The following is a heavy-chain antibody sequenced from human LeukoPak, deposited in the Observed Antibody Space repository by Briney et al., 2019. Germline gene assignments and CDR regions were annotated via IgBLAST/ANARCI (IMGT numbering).Heavy chain of an antibody. CDR1: GGTLSSYA. D-gene: IGHD6-19*01. J-gene: IGHJ4*02. Sequence: SVKVSCKASGGTLSSYAISWVRQAPGQGLEWMGGIIPIFGTANYAQKFQGRVTITADESTSTAYMELSSLRSEDTAVYYCARGSGYSSGWYGLDFDYWGQGTLVTVSS. V-gene: IGHV1-69*13. CDR2: IIPIFGTA. CDR3: ARGSGYSSGWYGLDFDY.